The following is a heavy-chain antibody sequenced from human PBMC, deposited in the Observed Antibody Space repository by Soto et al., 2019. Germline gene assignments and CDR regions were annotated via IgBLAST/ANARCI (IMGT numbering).Heavy chain of an antibody. CDR1: GYTFTSYD. CDR2: MNPNSGNT. Sequence: QVQLVQSGAEVKKPGASVKVSCKASGYTFTSYDINWVRQATGQGLEWMGWMNPNSGNTGYAQKFQGRVTMTRNTXXSTAYMELSSLRSEDTAVYYCARFDTAMAVNWFDPWGQGTLVTVSS. D-gene: IGHD5-18*01. V-gene: IGHV1-8*01. J-gene: IGHJ5*02. CDR3: ARFDTAMAVNWFDP.